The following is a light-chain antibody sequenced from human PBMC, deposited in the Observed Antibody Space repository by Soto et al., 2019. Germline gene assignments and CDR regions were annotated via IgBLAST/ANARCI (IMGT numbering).Light chain of an antibody. V-gene: IGLV2-11*01. Sequence: QSALTQPRSVSGSPGQSVTISCTGTSSDVGGYNYVSWYQQHPGKAPKLMIYDVSKRPSGVPDRFSGSKSGNTASLTVSGLRADDEAVYYCSSYGGGDTFHVIFGGGTKVTVL. CDR3: SSYGGGDTFHVI. J-gene: IGLJ2*01. CDR1: SSDVGGYNY. CDR2: DVS.